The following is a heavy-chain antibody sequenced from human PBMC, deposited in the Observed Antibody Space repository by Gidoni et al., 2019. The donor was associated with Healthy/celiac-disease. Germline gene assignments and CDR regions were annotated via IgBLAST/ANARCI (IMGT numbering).Heavy chain of an antibody. CDR3: ARAPPLGYCSGGSCYVDGWFDL. D-gene: IGHD2-15*01. V-gene: IGHV1-2*02. CDR2: INPNSGGT. Sequence: QVQLVQSGAEVKKPGASVKVSCKASGYTFTGYYMHWVRQAPGQGLEWMGWINPNSGGTNYAQKCQGRVTMTRDTSISTAYMELSRLRSDDTAGYYCARAPPLGYCSGGSCYVDGWFDLWGQGTLVTVSS. CDR1: GYTFTGYY. J-gene: IGHJ5*02.